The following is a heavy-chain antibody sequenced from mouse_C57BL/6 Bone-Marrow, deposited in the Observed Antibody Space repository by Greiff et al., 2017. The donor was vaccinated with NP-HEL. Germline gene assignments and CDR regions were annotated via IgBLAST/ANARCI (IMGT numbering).Heavy chain of an antibody. D-gene: IGHD1-1*01. V-gene: IGHV1-50*01. J-gene: IGHJ3*01. CDR3: AGYYYGSSWFAY. CDR1: GYTFTSSW. CDR2: IDPSDSYP. Sequence: QVQLQQPGAELVKPGASVKLSCKASGYTFTSSWMQWVKQRPGQGLEWIGEIDPSDSYPNYNQKFKGKATLTVDTSSSTAYMQLSSLTSEDSAVYYCAGYYYGSSWFAYWGQGTLVTVSA.